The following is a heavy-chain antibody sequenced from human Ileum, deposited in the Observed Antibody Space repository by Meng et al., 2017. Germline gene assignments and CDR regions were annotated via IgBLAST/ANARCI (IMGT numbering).Heavy chain of an antibody. V-gene: IGHV2-5*02. CDR1: GFSLNTVGVG. Sequence: QITLKESGPTLVEPTETLTPTCTFSGFSLNTVGVGVGWIRQPPGKALEWLALIYWDDEYRYSPSLRSRLTITKDTSRNQVVLRMTNVAPVDAGTYYCVHRLVAAQHWFDPWGQGTRVT. D-gene: IGHD6-6*01. CDR3: VHRLVAAQHWFDP. J-gene: IGHJ5*02. CDR2: IYWDDEY.